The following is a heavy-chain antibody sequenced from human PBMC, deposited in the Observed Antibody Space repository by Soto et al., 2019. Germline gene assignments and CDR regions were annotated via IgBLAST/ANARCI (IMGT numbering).Heavy chain of an antibody. CDR1: GGSISSEY. CDR3: ARVLLRVTEPGTRFDP. Sequence: QVQLQESGPGLVKPSETLSLTCKVSGGSISSEYWTWIRQPPGKGLEWIGYIHHSGTTNYNPSLKSRVTISVDTSKNQFSLKLISVTAADTAVYYCARVLLRVTEPGTRFDPWGQGTLVTVSS. D-gene: IGHD1-1*01. J-gene: IGHJ5*02. V-gene: IGHV4-59*01. CDR2: IHHSGTT.